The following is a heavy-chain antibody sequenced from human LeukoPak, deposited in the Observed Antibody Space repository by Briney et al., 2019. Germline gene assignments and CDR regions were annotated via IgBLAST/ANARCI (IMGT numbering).Heavy chain of an antibody. CDR3: ARGHQAVGYSSSWPQYGMDV. Sequence: GASVKVSCKASGYTFTRYYMHWVRQAPGQGLEWMGWINPNSGGTNYAQKFQGRVTMTRDTSISTAYMELSRLRSDDTAVCYCARGHQAVGYSSSWPQYGMDVWGQGTTVTVSS. CDR2: INPNSGGT. CDR1: GYTFTRYY. D-gene: IGHD6-13*01. J-gene: IGHJ6*02. V-gene: IGHV1-2*02.